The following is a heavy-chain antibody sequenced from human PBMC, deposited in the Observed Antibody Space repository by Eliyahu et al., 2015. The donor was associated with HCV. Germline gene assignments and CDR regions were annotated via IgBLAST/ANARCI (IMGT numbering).Heavy chain of an antibody. D-gene: IGHD3-22*01. CDR1: GFTFSSYW. CDR2: IKQDGSEK. CDR3: ARNTFTPYMIVVKESAFDI. J-gene: IGHJ3*02. V-gene: IGHV3-7*05. Sequence: EVQLVESGGGLVQPGGSLXLSCAASGFTFSSYWXSWVRQAPGKGLEWVANIKQDGSEKYYVDSVKGRFTISRDNAKNSLYLQMNSLRAEDTAVYYCARNTFTPYMIVVKESAFDIWGQGTMVTVSS.